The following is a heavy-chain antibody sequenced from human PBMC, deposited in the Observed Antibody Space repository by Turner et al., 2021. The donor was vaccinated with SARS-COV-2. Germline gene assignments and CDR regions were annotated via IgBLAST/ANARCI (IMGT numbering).Heavy chain of an antibody. CDR2: IYSGGTT. V-gene: IGHV3-53*01. J-gene: IGHJ3*02. CDR3: ARGYSSGWYQSGAFDI. Sequence: EVQLVESGGGLIQPGGSLRLSCAASGFTVSSNYMSWVRQAPGKGREWVSVIYSGGTTYYADSVKGRFTISRDNSKNTLYLQMNSLRAEDTAVYYCARGYSSGWYQSGAFDIWGQGTMVTVSS. CDR1: GFTVSSNY. D-gene: IGHD6-19*01.